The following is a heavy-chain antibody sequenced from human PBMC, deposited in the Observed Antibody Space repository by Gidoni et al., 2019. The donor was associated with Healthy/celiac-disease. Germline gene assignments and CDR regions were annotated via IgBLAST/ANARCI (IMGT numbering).Heavy chain of an antibody. CDR1: GYRFPSYW. CDR3: ARPHSSGYTYFDY. CDR2: IYPGDSDT. V-gene: IGHV5-51*01. D-gene: IGHD3-22*01. Sequence: EVQLVQFGAEVKKPGESLQISCKGPGYRFPSYWIGWVREMPGKILEWMGIIYPGDSDTRYSPSFQGQVTISADKSISTAYLQWSSLKASDTAMYYCARPHSSGYTYFDYWGQGTRVTVSS. J-gene: IGHJ4*02.